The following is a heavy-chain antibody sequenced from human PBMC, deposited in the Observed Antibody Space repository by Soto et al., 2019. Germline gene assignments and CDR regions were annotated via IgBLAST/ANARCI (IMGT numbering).Heavy chain of an antibody. CDR1: GGSISSSNW. V-gene: IGHV4-4*02. Sequence: SETLSLTCAVSGGSISSSNWWGWVRQPPGKGLEWIGEIYHSGSTNYNPSLKSRVTISVDKSKNQFSLKLSSVTAADTAVYYCATLTYYYDSSGYSNLYFDYWGQGTLVTVSS. J-gene: IGHJ4*02. CDR3: ATLTYYYDSSGYSNLYFDY. D-gene: IGHD3-22*01. CDR2: IYHSGST.